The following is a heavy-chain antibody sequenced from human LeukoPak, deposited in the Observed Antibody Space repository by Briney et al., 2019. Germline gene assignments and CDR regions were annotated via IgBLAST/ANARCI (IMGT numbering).Heavy chain of an antibody. CDR3: ARRITMIVSLGAFDI. CDR2: IYPGDSDT. CDR1: GYSFTSYW. D-gene: IGHD3-22*01. Sequence: GESLKISCKGSGYSFTSYWIGWMRQMPGKGLEWMGIIYPGDSDTRYSPSFQGQVTISADKSISTAYLQWSSLKASDTAMYYCARRITMIVSLGAFDIWGQGTMVTVSS. V-gene: IGHV5-51*01. J-gene: IGHJ3*02.